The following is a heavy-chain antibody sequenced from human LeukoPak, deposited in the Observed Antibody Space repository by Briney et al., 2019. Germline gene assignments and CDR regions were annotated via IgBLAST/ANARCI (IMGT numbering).Heavy chain of an antibody. CDR1: GFTFSDYY. CDR3: ARGRWLQKAYADVFGDY. Sequence: PGGSLRLSCAASGFTFSDYYMSWIRQAPGKGLEWVSYISSSGSTIYYADSVKGRFTISRDNAKNSLYLQMNSLRAEDTAVYYCARGRWLQKAYADVFGDYWGQGTLVTVSS. D-gene: IGHD5-12*01. CDR2: ISSSGSTI. J-gene: IGHJ4*02. V-gene: IGHV3-11*01.